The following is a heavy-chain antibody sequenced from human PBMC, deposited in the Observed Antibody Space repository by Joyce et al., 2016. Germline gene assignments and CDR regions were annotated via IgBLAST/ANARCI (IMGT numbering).Heavy chain of an antibody. V-gene: IGHV3-21*01. D-gene: IGHD6-19*01. Sequence: EVQLVESGGGLVKPGGSLRLSCAASGFTVSSYTINWVRQAPGKGLEWVASISSESSYLYYADSMRGRFTIARDNAKNSLYLQMNSLRAEDTSVYYCARDRPSGWYLLDAFDIWGQGTMVTVAS. J-gene: IGHJ3*02. CDR1: GFTVSSYT. CDR3: ARDRPSGWYLLDAFDI. CDR2: ISSESSYL.